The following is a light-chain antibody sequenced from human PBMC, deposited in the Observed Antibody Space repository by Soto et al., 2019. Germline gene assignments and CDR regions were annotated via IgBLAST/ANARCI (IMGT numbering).Light chain of an antibody. Sequence: QSVLTQPASVSGSPGQSITISCTGTSSDVGGYNYVSWYQQHPGKAPKFMIYDVSNRPSGVSKRFSGSKSGNTASLTISRLQAEDEADYYCSSYTTSNTRQIVFGTGTKVTVL. CDR2: DVS. V-gene: IGLV2-14*01. CDR1: SSDVGGYNY. J-gene: IGLJ1*01. CDR3: SSYTTSNTRQIV.